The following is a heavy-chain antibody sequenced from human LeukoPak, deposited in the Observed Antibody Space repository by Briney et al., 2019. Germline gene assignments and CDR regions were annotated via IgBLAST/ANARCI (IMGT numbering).Heavy chain of an antibody. CDR2: INHSGST. V-gene: IGHV4-34*01. CDR3: ARTEWEAADY. D-gene: IGHD1-26*01. J-gene: IGHJ4*02. CDR1: GGSFSGYY. Sequence: SETLSLTCAVYGGSFSGYYWSWIRQPPGKGLEWIGEINHSGSTNYNPSLKSRVTISVDTSKNQFSLKLSSVTAADTAVYYCARTEWEAADYWGQGTLVTVSS.